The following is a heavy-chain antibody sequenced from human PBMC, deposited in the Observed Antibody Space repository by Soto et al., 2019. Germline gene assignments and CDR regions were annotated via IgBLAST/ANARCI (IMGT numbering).Heavy chain of an antibody. CDR3: AKDGRSVPYCFDY. V-gene: IGHV3-23*04. CDR1: GFTASSSA. Sequence: EVELVVSGGGLVQPGGSLTLSCAAAGFTASSSAMGWVRRAPGKGLEWVSSINGVDSVGTATTYYAESLTGRVTISRDQFRNTLSLHMNRLRPEDTAVYFCAKDGRSVPYCFDYWGQGARFTVSS. J-gene: IGHJ4*02. CDR2: INGVDSVGTATT.